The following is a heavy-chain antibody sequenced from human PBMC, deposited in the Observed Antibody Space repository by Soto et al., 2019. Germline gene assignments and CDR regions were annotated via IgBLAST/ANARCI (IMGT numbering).Heavy chain of an antibody. CDR1: GFTFSIYA. D-gene: IGHD3-22*01. Sequence: GGSLRLSCAASGFTFSIYAMTWVRQAPGKGLEWVSSMSRNGDNTYYADSVKGRFTISRDNSKNTLYLRMNSLRAEDTAIYYCAKDESNSNPLYYFDFWGPGTLVTGSS. CDR3: AKDESNSNPLYYFDF. CDR2: MSRNGDNT. J-gene: IGHJ4*02. V-gene: IGHV3-23*01.